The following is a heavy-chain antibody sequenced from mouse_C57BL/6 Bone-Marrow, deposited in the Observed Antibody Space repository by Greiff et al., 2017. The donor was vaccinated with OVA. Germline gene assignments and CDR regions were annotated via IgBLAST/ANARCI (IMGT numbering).Heavy chain of an antibody. V-gene: IGHV1-82*01. D-gene: IGHD1-1*01. J-gene: IGHJ3*01. Sequence: VQLQQSGPELVKPGASVKISCKASGYAFSSSWMNWVKQRPGKGLEWIGRIYPGDGDTNYNGKFKGKATLTADKSSSTAYMQLSSLTSEDSAVYFCAGGFITTVVAPFNWEEFAYWGQGTLVTVSA. CDR1: GYAFSSSW. CDR2: IYPGDGDT. CDR3: AGGFITTVVAPFNWEEFAY.